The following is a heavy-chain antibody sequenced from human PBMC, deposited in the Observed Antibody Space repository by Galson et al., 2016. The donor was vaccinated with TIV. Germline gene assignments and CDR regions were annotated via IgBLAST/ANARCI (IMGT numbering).Heavy chain of an antibody. CDR3: ARDRVVDATYYYYYYGMDV. CDR2: ISDGGNT. J-gene: IGHJ6*02. Sequence: CAASGLSVSINYMTWVRQAPGKGLEWVSLISDGGNTYYSDSVRGRFTISRDNSKNTLYLQMNSLRVEDTAVYYCARDRVVDATYYYYYYGMDVWGQGTAVTVSS. V-gene: IGHV3-66*02. CDR1: GLSVSINY. D-gene: IGHD2-15*01.